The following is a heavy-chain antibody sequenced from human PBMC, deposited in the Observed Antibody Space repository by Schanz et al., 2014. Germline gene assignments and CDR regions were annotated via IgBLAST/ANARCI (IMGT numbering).Heavy chain of an antibody. CDR1: GFTFNSYA. V-gene: IGHV3-21*01. D-gene: IGHD3-9*01. CDR3: ARDSRPDYDFLTAYYSIDY. CDR2: ISSSGSYI. Sequence: VQLVESGGGVVQPGRSLRLSCAASGFTFNSYAMTWVRQAPGKGLEWVSSISSSGSYIYYADSVKGRFTISRDNAKNTLYLQMNSLRAEDTAVYYCARDSRPDYDFLTAYYSIDYWGQGTLVTVSS. J-gene: IGHJ4*02.